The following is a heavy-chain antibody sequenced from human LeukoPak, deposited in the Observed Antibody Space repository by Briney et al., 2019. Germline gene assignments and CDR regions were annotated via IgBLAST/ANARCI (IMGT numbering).Heavy chain of an antibody. Sequence: GGSLRLSCAASGFTFSRYAMSWVRQAPGKGLEWVSVISGSGGSTYYADSVKGRFTISRDNSKNTLDLQMNSLRAEDTAVYYCAKDLYYYGSSGYYYVDYWGQGTLVTVSS. D-gene: IGHD3-22*01. CDR3: AKDLYYYGSSGYYYVDY. V-gene: IGHV3-23*01. CDR2: ISGSGGST. J-gene: IGHJ4*02. CDR1: GFTFSRYA.